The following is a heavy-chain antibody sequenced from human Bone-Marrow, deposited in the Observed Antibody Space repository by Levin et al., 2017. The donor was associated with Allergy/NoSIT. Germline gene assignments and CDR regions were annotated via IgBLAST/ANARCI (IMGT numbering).Heavy chain of an antibody. CDR2: IKQDGSEK. D-gene: IGHD6-13*01. CDR3: VTYHRGTAAGGTLDY. CDR1: GFTFSNYW. J-gene: IGHJ4*02. V-gene: IGHV3-7*01. Sequence: GESLKISCEASGFTFSNYWVTWVRQAPGKGLEWVANIKQDGSEKYYVASVKGRFTISRDNAKNSLYLQMNSLRADDTAIYYCVTYHRGTAAGGTLDYWGQGTLVTVSS.